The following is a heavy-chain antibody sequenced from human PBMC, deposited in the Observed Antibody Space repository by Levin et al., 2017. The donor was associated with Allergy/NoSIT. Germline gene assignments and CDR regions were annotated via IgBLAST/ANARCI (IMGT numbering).Heavy chain of an antibody. D-gene: IGHD5-12*01. CDR1: GFTFSSYG. J-gene: IGHJ4*02. CDR2: ISYDGSNK. V-gene: IGHV3-30*18. CDR3: AKVLEGIVVATIAIDY. Sequence: GESLKISCAASGFTFSSYGMHWVRQAPGKGLEWVAVISYDGSNKYYADSVKGRFTISRDNSKNTLYLQMNSLRAEDTAVYYCAKVLEGIVVATIAIDYWGQGTLVTVSS.